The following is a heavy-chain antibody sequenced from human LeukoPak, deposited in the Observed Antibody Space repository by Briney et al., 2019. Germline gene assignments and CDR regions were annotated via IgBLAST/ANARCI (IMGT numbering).Heavy chain of an antibody. CDR3: ARVRRDGSEGFDY. CDR1: GYTFTGYY. J-gene: IGHJ4*02. V-gene: IGHV1-2*06. CDR2: INPNTGGT. Sequence: GASVKVPCKASGYTFTGYYMHWVRQAPGQGLEWMGRINPNTGGTNYAQKFQGRVTMTRDTSISTAYMELSRLRSDDTAVYYCARVRRDGSEGFDYWGQGTLVTVSS. D-gene: IGHD3-10*01.